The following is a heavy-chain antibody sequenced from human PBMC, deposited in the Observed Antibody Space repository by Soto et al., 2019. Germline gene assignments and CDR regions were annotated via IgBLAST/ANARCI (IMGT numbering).Heavy chain of an antibody. D-gene: IGHD5-12*01. J-gene: IGHJ5*02. CDR2: IIPILGIA. CDR3: ARDRGYDTNNGFDP. Sequence: QVQLVQSGAEVKKPGSSVKVSCKASGGTFSSYTISWVRQAPGQGLEWMGRIIPILGIANYAQKFQGRVTITADKSTSTAYMELSSLRSEDTAVYYCARDRGYDTNNGFDPWGQGTLVTVSS. V-gene: IGHV1-69*08. CDR1: GGTFSSYT.